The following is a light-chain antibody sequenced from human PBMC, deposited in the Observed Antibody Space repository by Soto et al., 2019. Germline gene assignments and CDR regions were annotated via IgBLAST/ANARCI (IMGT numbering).Light chain of an antibody. CDR3: SSYTTSSTVV. Sequence: QSVLTQPASVSGSPGQSITISCTGTSSDVCGYNYVSWYQQHPGKAPKLTIYDVSNRPSGVSNRFSGSKSGNTASLTISGLQAEDEADYFCSSYTTSSTVVFGGGTKLTVL. V-gene: IGLV2-14*01. CDR2: DVS. CDR1: SSDVCGYNY. J-gene: IGLJ2*01.